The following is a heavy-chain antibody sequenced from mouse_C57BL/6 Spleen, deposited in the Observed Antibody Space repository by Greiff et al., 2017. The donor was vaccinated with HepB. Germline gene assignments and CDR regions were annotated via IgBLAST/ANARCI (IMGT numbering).Heavy chain of an antibody. CDR1: GYTFTSYG. CDR3: ARRETAQATWGFAY. CDR2: IYPRSGNT. J-gene: IGHJ3*01. D-gene: IGHD3-2*02. Sequence: VQLQQSGAELARPGASVKLSCKASGYTFTSYGISWVKQRTGQGLEWIGEIYPRSGNTYYNEKFKGKATLTADKSSSTAYMELRSLTSEDSAVYFCARRETAQATWGFAYWGQGTLVTVSA. V-gene: IGHV1-81*01.